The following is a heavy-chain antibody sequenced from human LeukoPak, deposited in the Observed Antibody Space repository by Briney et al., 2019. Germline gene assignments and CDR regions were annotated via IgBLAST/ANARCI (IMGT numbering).Heavy chain of an antibody. Sequence: ASVKVSCKVSGYTLTELSMHWVRQAPGKGLEWMGGFDPEDGETIYAQKFQGRVTMTEDTSTDTAYMELSSLRSEDTAVYYCARGPRYSSGWYFTGPYYYYYYMDVWGKGTTVTISS. CDR3: ARGPRYSSGWYFTGPYYYYYYMDV. V-gene: IGHV1-24*01. CDR1: GYTLTELS. J-gene: IGHJ6*03. D-gene: IGHD6-19*01. CDR2: FDPEDGET.